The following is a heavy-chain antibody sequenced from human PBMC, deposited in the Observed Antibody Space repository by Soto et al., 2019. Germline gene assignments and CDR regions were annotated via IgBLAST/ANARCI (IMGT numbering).Heavy chain of an antibody. CDR2: IYYIGST. J-gene: IGHJ4*02. D-gene: IGHD4-17*01. V-gene: IGHV4-39*01. CDR3: ARRPRTYGGNGTFDY. Sequence: SETLSLTCTVCGGSISSSSYYWGWIRQPPGKGLEWIVSIYYIGSTYYNPSLKSRVSISVDTSKNHFSLKLSSVTAADTAVYYCARRPRTYGGNGTFDYWGQGTLVTVSS. CDR1: GGSISSSSYY.